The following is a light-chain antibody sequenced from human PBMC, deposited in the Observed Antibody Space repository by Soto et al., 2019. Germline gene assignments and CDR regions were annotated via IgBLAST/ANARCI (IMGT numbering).Light chain of an antibody. CDR2: KAS. Sequence: DIQMTQSPSSLSASVGDRVTITCRASQSISSYLNWYQQKPGKAPTALIYKASTMQGGVPSRFSGSGSGTDFTLTISSLQPEDFATYYCQQSYSTPWTFGQGTKVDI. J-gene: IGKJ1*01. V-gene: IGKV1-39*01. CDR1: QSISSY. CDR3: QQSYSTPWT.